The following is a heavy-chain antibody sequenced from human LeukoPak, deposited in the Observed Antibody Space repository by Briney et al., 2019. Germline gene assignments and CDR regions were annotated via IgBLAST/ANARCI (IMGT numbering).Heavy chain of an antibody. CDR2: ISAYNGNT. V-gene: IGHV1-18*01. J-gene: IGHJ4*02. Sequence: ASVKVSCKASGYTFTSYTMNWVRQAPGQGLEWMGWISAYNGNTNYAQKLQGRVTMTTDTSTSTAYMELRSLRSDDTAVYYCARVTMVRGTDYWGQGTLVTVSS. CDR3: ARVTMVRGTDY. CDR1: GYTFTSYT. D-gene: IGHD3-10*01.